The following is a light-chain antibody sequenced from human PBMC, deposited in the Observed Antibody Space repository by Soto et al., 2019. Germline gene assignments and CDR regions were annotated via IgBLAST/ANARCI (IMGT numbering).Light chain of an antibody. CDR1: QSISSW. CDR3: QQYNSFLLT. CDR2: KAS. Sequence: DIQMTQSPSTLSTSVGDRVTITCRASQSISSWLAWYQQKPGKAPKLLIYKASSLESGVPSRFSGSGSGTEFTLTISSLQPDDFATYYCQQYNSFLLTFGGGTKVEIK. J-gene: IGKJ4*01. V-gene: IGKV1-5*03.